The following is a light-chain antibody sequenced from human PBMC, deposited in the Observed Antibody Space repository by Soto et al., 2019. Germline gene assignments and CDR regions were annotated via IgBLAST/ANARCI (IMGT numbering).Light chain of an antibody. V-gene: IGKV3-11*01. CDR3: QQLSNWPPYT. Sequence: EIVLTQSPATLSLSPGERATLSCRASQSVSSYLAWYQQKPGQAPRLLIYDASNRATGIPARFSGSGSGTDFTLTISSLESDDFAVYYCQQLSNWPPYTFGQGTKLEIK. CDR2: DAS. J-gene: IGKJ2*01. CDR1: QSVSSY.